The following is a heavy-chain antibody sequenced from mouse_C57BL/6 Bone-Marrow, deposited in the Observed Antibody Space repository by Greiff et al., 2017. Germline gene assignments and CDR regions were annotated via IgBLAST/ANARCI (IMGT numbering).Heavy chain of an antibody. CDR3: ARQGYYGSRGYFDV. J-gene: IGHJ1*03. V-gene: IGHV5-12*01. Sequence: EVMLVESGGGLVQPGGSLKLSCAASGFTFSDYYMYWVRQTPEKRLEWVAYISNGGGSTYYPDTVKGRFTISRDNAKNTLYLQMSRLKSEDTAMYYCARQGYYGSRGYFDVWGTGTTVTVSS. CDR1: GFTFSDYY. D-gene: IGHD1-1*01. CDR2: ISNGGGST.